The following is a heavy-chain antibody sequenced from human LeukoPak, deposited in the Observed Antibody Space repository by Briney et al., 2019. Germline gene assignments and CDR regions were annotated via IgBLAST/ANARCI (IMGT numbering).Heavy chain of an antibody. J-gene: IGHJ4*02. CDR2: VLWHGTT. CDR1: SPILEDYT. CDR3: AKNLTYESSGSVIVN. D-gene: IGHD3-22*01. V-gene: IGHV3-43*01. Sequence: GRSLRLSCAVSSPILEDYTMHWVSQLPRKTLEWVSLVLWHGTTYYADSLKGRITISRDNSKDSLQQQMDSLRTEDTAFYYCAKNLTYESSGSVIVNWGVGALVTVSS.